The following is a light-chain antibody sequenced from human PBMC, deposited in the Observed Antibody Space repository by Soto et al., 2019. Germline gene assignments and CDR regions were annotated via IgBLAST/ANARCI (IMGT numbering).Light chain of an antibody. V-gene: IGKV3-15*01. CDR3: QQYNNWPLT. J-gene: IGKJ3*01. CDR1: QSVGTN. CDR2: GAS. Sequence: EMVMTQSPATLSVSPGERATLSCRASQSVGTNLAWYQQKPGQAPRLLIYGASTRATGIPARFSGIGSGTEFTLTISSLQSEDFAGYYCQQYNNWPLTFGPGTKVGI.